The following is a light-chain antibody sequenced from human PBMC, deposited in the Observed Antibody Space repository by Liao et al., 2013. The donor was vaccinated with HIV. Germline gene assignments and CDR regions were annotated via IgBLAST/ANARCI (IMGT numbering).Light chain of an antibody. V-gene: IGLV3-1*01. CDR3: QAWDNTNVI. CDR1: KLGHKY. Sequence: SYELTQPPSVSVSPGQTASITCSGDKLGHKYACWYQQKPGQSPVLVIYQDSQRPSGIPERFSGSNSGNTATLTISGTQAMDEADYYCQAWDNTNVIFGGGTKVTV. J-gene: IGLJ2*01. CDR2: QDS.